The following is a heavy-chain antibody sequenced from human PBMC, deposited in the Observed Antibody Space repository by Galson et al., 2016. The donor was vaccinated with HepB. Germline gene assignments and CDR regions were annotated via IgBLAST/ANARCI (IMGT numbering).Heavy chain of an antibody. CDR3: TKSRAIKFDP. D-gene: IGHD2-2*01. V-gene: IGHV5-10-1*01. Sequence: TSYWISWVRQMPGKGLEWMGRIDPSDSYTNYSPSFQGHVTMSADKSISTAYLQWSRLKASDTGMYYCTKSRAIKFDPWGQGTLVTVSS. J-gene: IGHJ5*02. CDR2: IDPSDSYT. CDR1: TSYW.